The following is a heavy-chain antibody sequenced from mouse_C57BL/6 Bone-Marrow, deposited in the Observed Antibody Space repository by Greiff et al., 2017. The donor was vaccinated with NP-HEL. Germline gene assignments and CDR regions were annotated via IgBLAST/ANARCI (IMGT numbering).Heavy chain of an antibody. CDR1: GFSFNTYA. CDR3: VRLALYGYESLMDY. V-gene: IGHV10-1*01. J-gene: IGHJ4*01. CDR2: IRSKSNNYAT. Sequence: EVKLEESGGGLVQPKGSLKLSCAASGFSFNTYAMNWVRQAPGKGLEWVARIRSKSNNYATYYADSVKDRFTISRDDSESMLYLQMNNLKTEDTAMYYCVRLALYGYESLMDYWGQGTSVTVSS. D-gene: IGHD2-2*01.